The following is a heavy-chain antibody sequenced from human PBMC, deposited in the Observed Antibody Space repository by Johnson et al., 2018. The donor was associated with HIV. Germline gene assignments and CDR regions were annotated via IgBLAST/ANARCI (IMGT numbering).Heavy chain of an antibody. V-gene: IGHV3-20*04. Sequence: VQLVESGGGVVRPGGSLRLSCAASGFTFDDFAMSWVRQVPGQGLEWVSGINWNGYSTGHADSVKGRFTISRDNAKNSLYLQMNSLRAEDTALYYCVRRHYYDSSGYLDAFDIWGQGTMVTVSS. CDR1: GFTFDDFA. CDR2: INWNGYST. J-gene: IGHJ3*02. D-gene: IGHD3-22*01. CDR3: VRRHYYDSSGYLDAFDI.